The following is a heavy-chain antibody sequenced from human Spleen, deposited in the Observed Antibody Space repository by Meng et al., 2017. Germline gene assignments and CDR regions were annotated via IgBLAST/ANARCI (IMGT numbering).Heavy chain of an antibody. CDR1: GGSISPSGYY. Sequence: QPQLQESGPGLVKPSEALSLTCSCSGGSISPSGYYWGWLRQPPGKGLEWIGSIGHSGITYYTPSLKSRVTVSIDTSKSQFSLKLSSVTAADTAVYYCVRSSGWVRTGFDPWGQGTLVTVSS. J-gene: IGHJ5*02. D-gene: IGHD6-19*01. CDR3: VRSSGWVRTGFDP. V-gene: IGHV4-39*01. CDR2: IGHSGIT.